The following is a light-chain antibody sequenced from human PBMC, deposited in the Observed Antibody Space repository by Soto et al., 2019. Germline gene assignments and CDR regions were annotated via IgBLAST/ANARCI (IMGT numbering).Light chain of an antibody. Sequence: EIVLTQSPGTLSLSPVERATLSCRASQSVFNNHIGWYQQKPGQAPRLLIYGASSRATGIPDRFSGSGSGTDFTLTISRLEPEDFAVYYCQQYGSSPPFTFGQGTRLEIK. J-gene: IGKJ5*01. CDR3: QQYGSSPPFT. CDR1: QSVFNNH. V-gene: IGKV3-20*01. CDR2: GAS.